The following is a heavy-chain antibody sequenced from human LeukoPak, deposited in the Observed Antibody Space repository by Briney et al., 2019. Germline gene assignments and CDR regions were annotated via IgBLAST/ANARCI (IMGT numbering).Heavy chain of an antibody. J-gene: IGHJ6*02. Sequence: AASVKVSCKASGYTFTSYGISWVRQAPGQGLEWMGWISAYNGNTNYAQKLQGRVTMTTDTSTSTAYMELRSLRSNDTAVYYCARDRYCTNGVCDYYYYGMDVWGQGTTVTVSS. V-gene: IGHV1-18*01. CDR1: GYTFTSYG. CDR2: ISAYNGNT. D-gene: IGHD2-8*01. CDR3: ARDRYCTNGVCDYYYYGMDV.